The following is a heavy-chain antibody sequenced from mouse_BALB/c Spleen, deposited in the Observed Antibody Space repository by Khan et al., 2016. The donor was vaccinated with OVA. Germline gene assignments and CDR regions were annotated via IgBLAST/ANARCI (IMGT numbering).Heavy chain of an antibody. CDR1: GYTFTSYD. D-gene: IGHD2-4*01. CDR3: AREGLRGVALDY. CDR2: IYPGDGTT. Sequence: QVQLQQSGPELVKPGALVKISCKASGYTFTSYDINWVKQRPGQGLEWIGWIYPGDGTTKYNENFKGKATLTADNSSSTAYLQLSSLTSENSAFYFGAREGLRGVALDYWGQGTSVTVSS. J-gene: IGHJ4*01. V-gene: IGHV1S56*01.